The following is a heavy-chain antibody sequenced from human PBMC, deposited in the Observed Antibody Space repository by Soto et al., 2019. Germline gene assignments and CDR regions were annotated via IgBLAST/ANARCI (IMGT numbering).Heavy chain of an antibody. V-gene: IGHV4-34*01. CDR1: GGSFSGYY. J-gene: IGHJ3*02. Sequence: SETLSLTCAVYGGSFSGYYWSWIRQPPGKGLEWIGEINHSGSTNYNPSLKSRVTISVDTSKNQFSLKLSSVTAADTAVYYCARDLEYSSSWYDAFDIWGQGTMVTVSS. CDR2: INHSGST. CDR3: ARDLEYSSSWYDAFDI. D-gene: IGHD6-13*01.